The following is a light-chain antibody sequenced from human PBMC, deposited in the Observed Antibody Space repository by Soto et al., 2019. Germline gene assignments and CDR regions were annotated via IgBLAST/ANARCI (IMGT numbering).Light chain of an antibody. CDR1: QSIDKN. Sequence: DIQMTQSPSSLYASVGDRVTITCRASQSIDKNVNWYQQKPGKGPNLLIYAASNLRTGVPSRFSGSGSGTDFTLTISRLLPEEFATYFCQQSYSSPTLTYGGGTKLEIK. V-gene: IGKV1-39*01. CDR3: QQSYSSPTLT. CDR2: AAS. J-gene: IGKJ4*01.